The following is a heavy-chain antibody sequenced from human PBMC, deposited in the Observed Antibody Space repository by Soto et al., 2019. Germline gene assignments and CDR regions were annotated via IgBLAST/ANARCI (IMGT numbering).Heavy chain of an antibody. J-gene: IGHJ6*02. D-gene: IGHD2-21*02. CDR3: AKVAQGDPLISDYGMDV. V-gene: IGHV3-30*18. CDR2: ISYDGSNK. CDR1: GFTFSSYG. Sequence: GGSLRLSCAASGFTFSSYGMHWVRQAPGKGLEWVAVISYDGSNKYYADSVKGRFTISRDNSKNTVDLQMNSLRADDTAVYYCAKVAQGDPLISDYGMDVWGQGTTVTVSS.